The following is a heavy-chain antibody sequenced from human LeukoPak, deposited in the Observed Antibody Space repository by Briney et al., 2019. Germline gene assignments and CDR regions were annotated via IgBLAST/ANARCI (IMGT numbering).Heavy chain of an antibody. Sequence: SETLSLTCTVSGGSISSSSYYWGWIRQPPGKGLEWIGSIYYSGSTYYNPSLKSRVTISVDTSKNQFSLKLSSVTAADTAVYYCARYGDYVYWGQGTLVTVSS. CDR3: ARYGDYVY. V-gene: IGHV4-39*07. D-gene: IGHD4-17*01. CDR1: GGSISSSSYY. CDR2: IYYSGST. J-gene: IGHJ4*02.